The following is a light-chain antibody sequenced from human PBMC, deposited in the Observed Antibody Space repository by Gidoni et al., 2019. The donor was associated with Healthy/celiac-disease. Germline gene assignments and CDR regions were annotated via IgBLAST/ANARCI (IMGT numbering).Light chain of an antibody. V-gene: IGKV3-11*01. CDR2: DAS. Sequence: DIVLPQSPPTLSLSPGERATLSCRASQSVSSYLAWYQQKPGQAPRLLIYDASNRATGIPARFSGSGSGTDFTLTISSLEPEDFAVYYCQQRSNWPRTFGQGTKLEIK. CDR1: QSVSSY. CDR3: QQRSNWPRT. J-gene: IGKJ2*01.